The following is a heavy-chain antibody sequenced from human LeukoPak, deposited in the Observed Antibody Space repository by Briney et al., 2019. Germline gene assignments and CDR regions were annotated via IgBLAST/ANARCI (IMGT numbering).Heavy chain of an antibody. D-gene: IGHD6-13*01. CDR1: GFTFRSYA. V-gene: IGHV3-23*01. Sequence: GGSLRLSCAASGFTFRSYAMSWVRQAPGKGLEWVTTISGSGGYTLYADSVKGRFTISRDNSKNTLYLQMNSLRAEDTAVYYCAKSKDGNIAASFDPWGQGTLVTVSS. CDR3: AKSKDGNIAASFDP. J-gene: IGHJ5*02. CDR2: ISGSGGYT.